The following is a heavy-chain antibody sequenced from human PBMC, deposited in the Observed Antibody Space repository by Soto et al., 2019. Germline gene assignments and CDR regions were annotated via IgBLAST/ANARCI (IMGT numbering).Heavy chain of an antibody. CDR3: ARTSVVPAAMGYYYYYMDV. CDR2: IYSGGST. D-gene: IGHD2-2*01. J-gene: IGHJ6*03. CDR1: GSTVSSNY. V-gene: IGHV3-53*04. Sequence: GGSLRLSCAASGSTVSSNYMSWVRQAPGKGLEWVSVIYSGGSTYYADSVKGRFTISRHNSKNTLYLQMNSLRAEDTAVYYCARTSVVPAAMGYYYYYMDVWGKGTTVTVSS.